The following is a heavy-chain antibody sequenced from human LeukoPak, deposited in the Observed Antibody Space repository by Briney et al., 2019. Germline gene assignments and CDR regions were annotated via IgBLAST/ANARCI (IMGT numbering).Heavy chain of an antibody. CDR1: GGSISTYS. D-gene: IGHD3-9*01. V-gene: IGHV4-59*01. CDR2: IYYSGNT. Sequence: PSETLCLTCTVSGGSISTYSWSWIRQPPGKGLEWIGYIYYSGNTNYNPSLKSRVPIPVDTSKNQFSLKLSSVTAADTAVYYCARVRLVGYDILTGYYSFDYWGQGTLVTVSS. CDR3: ARVRLVGYDILTGYYSFDY. J-gene: IGHJ4*02.